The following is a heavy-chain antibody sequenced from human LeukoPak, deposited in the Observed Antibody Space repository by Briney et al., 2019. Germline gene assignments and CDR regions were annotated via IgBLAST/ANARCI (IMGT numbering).Heavy chain of an antibody. CDR2: INWNGGIT. CDR3: ARGCGGTSDYYPFYFDY. Sequence: GGSLRLSCAASGFTFDDYGMSWVRQAPGKGLEWVSGINWNGGITAYADSVKGRFTISRDNAKNSLYLQMNSLRAEDTALYHCARGCGGTSDYYPFYFDYWGQGALVMVSS. D-gene: IGHD3-3*01. V-gene: IGHV3-20*01. J-gene: IGHJ4*02. CDR1: GFTFDDYG.